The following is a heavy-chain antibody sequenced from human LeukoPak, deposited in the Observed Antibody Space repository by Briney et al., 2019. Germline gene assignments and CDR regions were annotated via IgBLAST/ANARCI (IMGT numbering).Heavy chain of an antibody. CDR2: INPNNGAI. CDR1: GYTFTAYY. J-gene: IGHJ5*02. CDR3: ARDASGVVVPAATLTSGTWFDP. V-gene: IGHV1-2*02. D-gene: IGHD2-2*01. Sequence: ASVKVSCKASGYTFTAYYLHWVRQAPGQGLEWMGWINPNNGAIKYAQNFQGRVTMTRDSSISTTFMELRTLRSDDTAVYYCARDASGVVVPAATLTSGTWFDPWGQGTLVTVSS.